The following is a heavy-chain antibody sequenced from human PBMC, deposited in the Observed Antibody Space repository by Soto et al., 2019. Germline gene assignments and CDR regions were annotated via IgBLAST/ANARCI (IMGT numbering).Heavy chain of an antibody. CDR2: INSGSTSV. Sequence: DVQLVESGGGLVKPGGSLRLSCEVSGFSFSISAMNWVRQAPGKGLEWVSSINSGSTSVRYADSVKGRFTISRDNANNSLSPHMNSLRGEDTAVYYCARGGGSLNYWGQGTLVTVSS. CDR1: GFSFSISA. D-gene: IGHD2-15*01. V-gene: IGHV3-21*02. CDR3: ARGGGSLNY. J-gene: IGHJ4*02.